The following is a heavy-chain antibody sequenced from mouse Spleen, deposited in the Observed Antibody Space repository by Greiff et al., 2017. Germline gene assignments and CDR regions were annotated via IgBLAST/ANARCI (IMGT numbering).Heavy chain of an antibody. CDR1: GFTFSSYA. Sequence: EVNVVESGGGLVKPGGSLKLSCAASGFTFSSYAMSWVRQTPEKRLEWVATISSGGSYTYYPDSVKGRFTISRDNAKNTLYLQMSSLRSEDTAMYYCARHDWDGFAYWGQGTLVTVSA. V-gene: IGHV5-9-3*01. J-gene: IGHJ3*01. D-gene: IGHD4-1*01. CDR3: ARHDWDGFAY. CDR2: ISSGGSYT.